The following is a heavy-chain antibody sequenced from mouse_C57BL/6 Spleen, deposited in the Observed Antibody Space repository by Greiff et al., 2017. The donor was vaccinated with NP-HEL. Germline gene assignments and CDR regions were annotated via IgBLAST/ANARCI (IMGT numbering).Heavy chain of an antibody. Sequence: VQRVESGPGLVQPSQSLSITCTVSGFSLTSYGVHWVRQSPGKGLEWLGVIWSGGSTDYNEAFISRLSISKDNSKSQVFFKMNSLQADDTAIYYCASFYYDYDGFAYWGQGTLVTVSA. CDR1: GFSLTSYG. CDR3: ASFYYDYDGFAY. CDR2: IWSGGST. D-gene: IGHD2-4*01. J-gene: IGHJ3*01. V-gene: IGHV2-2*01.